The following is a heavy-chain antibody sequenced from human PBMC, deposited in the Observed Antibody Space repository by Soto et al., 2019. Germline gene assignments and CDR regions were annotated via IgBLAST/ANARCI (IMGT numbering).Heavy chain of an antibody. D-gene: IGHD6-13*01. CDR3: ASSRRSWLFDY. J-gene: IGHJ4*02. Sequence: SETLSLTCDVSGVSIDSGYYWGWIRQPPGKGLEWIGSIYYSGSTYYNPSLKSRVTISVDTSKNQFSLKLSSVTAADTAVYYCASSRRSWLFDYWGQGTLVTVSS. V-gene: IGHV4-38-2*01. CDR2: IYYSGST. CDR1: GVSIDSGYY.